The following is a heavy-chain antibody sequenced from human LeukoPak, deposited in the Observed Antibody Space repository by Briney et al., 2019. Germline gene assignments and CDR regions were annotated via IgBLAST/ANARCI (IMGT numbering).Heavy chain of an antibody. CDR2: IREDGSET. J-gene: IGHJ4*02. Sequence: GGSLRLSCEASGFTFSRYWMSWVRQAPGKGLEWVASIREDGSETYPADSVRGRFTISRDNSKNTLYLQMNSLRAGDTAVYYCARLGTAADDYWGQGTLVTVSS. V-gene: IGHV3-7*01. CDR3: ARLGTAADDY. CDR1: GFTFSRYW. D-gene: IGHD6-13*01.